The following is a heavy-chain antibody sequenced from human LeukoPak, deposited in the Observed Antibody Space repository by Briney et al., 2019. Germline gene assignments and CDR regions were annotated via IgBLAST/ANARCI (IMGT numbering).Heavy chain of an antibody. J-gene: IGHJ4*02. CDR3: ITPLPYSAQ. CDR1: GFTFSTYR. CDR2: IKPKTDGETT. D-gene: IGHD2-21*01. Sequence: GGSLRLSCAASGFTFSTYRMAWVRQAPGKGLEWVGRIKPKTDGETTEYAAPVKDRFSISRDDSKSMMYLQTNSLKTEDTAVYYCITPLPYSAQGGQGTLVTVSS. V-gene: IGHV3-15*01.